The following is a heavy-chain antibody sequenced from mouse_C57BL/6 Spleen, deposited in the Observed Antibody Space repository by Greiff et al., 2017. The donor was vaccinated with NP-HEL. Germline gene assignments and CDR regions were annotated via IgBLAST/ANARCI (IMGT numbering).Heavy chain of an antibody. CDR2: IWSDGST. Sequence: QVQLKQSGPGLVAPSQSLSITCTVSGFSLTSYGVHWVRQPPGKGLEWLVVIWSDGSTTYNSAIKSRLSISKDNSKSQVFLKMNSLQTDDTAMYYCARPGGNYGAMDYWGQGTSVTVSS. D-gene: IGHD2-1*01. J-gene: IGHJ4*01. CDR3: ARPGGNYGAMDY. V-gene: IGHV2-6*03. CDR1: GFSLTSYG.